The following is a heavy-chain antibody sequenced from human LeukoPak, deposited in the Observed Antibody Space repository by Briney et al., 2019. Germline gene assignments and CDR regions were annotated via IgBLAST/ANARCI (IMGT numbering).Heavy chain of an antibody. CDR3: ARVPRDGSGSYYYYYYYMDV. CDR1: GGSFSGYY. V-gene: IGHV4-34*01. D-gene: IGHD3-10*01. CDR2: INHSGST. J-gene: IGHJ6*03. Sequence: PSETLSLTCAVYGGSFSGYYWSWIRQPPGKGLEWIGEINHSGSTNYNPSLKSRVTISVGTSKNQFSLKLSSVTAADTAVYYCARVPRDGSGSYYYYYYYMDVWGKGTTVTISS.